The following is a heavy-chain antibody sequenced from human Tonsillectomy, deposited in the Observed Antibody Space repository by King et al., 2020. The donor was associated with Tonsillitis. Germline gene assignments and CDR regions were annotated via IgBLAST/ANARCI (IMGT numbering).Heavy chain of an antibody. J-gene: IGHJ4*02. D-gene: IGHD7-27*01. CDR3: ATSDTGTLDY. CDR2: IYPGDSDT. CDR1: GYTFTNYW. V-gene: IGHV5-51*03. Sequence: QLVQSGAEVKKPGEALKISCKGSGYTFTNYWIAWVRQMPGKGLEWMGIIYPGDSDTRYSPSFQSQVTISADKSIRTAYLQWSSLMASDTATYYCATSDTGTLDYWGQGTLVPVSS.